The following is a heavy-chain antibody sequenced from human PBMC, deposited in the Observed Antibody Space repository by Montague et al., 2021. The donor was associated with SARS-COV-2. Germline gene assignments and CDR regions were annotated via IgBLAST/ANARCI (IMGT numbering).Heavy chain of an antibody. V-gene: IGHV4-39*02. D-gene: IGHD3-22*01. CDR1: GGPINSSTYY. CDR3: AREVRYYYDSSGPGAFDI. CDR2: IYYRGAS. Sequence: SETLSLTCIVSGGPINSSTYYWAWIRQPPGKGLEWIATIYYRGASWSDPSLRSRVTISADTSRNQFNLKLTSVTAADTAVYYCAREVRYYYDSSGPGAFDIWGQGTMVTVSS. J-gene: IGHJ3*02.